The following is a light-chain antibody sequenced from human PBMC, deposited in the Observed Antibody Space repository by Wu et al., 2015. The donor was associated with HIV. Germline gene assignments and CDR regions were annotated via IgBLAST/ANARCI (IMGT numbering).Light chain of an antibody. V-gene: IGKV3-20*01. CDR3: QQYHTSPLT. CDR2: DVS. J-gene: IGKJ4*01. Sequence: EIVLTQSPGTLSLSPGERATLSCRASQSISDSYLAWFQQKPGQAPGLLIYDVSTRATGIPDRFSGSGSGTDFTLTISRLEPEDFAVYYCQQYHTSPLTFGGGTKVEIK. CDR1: QSISDSY.